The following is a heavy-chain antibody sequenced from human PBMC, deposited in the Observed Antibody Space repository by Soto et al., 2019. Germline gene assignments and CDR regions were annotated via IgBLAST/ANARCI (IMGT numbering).Heavy chain of an antibody. CDR1: GGSISSYY. CDR3: PRVWGGAFNI. V-gene: IGHV4-59*01. CDR2: IYYSGST. D-gene: IGHD3-10*01. J-gene: IGHJ3*02. Sequence: QVQLQESGPGLVKPSETLSLTCTVSGGSISSYYWSWIRQPPGKGLEWIGYIYYSGSTNYNPSLRSRVTISVDTPKNQCSLKLSSVPAADTAVYYCPRVWGGAFNIWGQGTMVTVSS.